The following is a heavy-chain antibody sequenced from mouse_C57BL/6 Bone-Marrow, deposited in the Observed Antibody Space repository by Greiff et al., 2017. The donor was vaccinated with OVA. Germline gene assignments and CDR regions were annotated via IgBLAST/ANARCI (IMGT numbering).Heavy chain of an antibody. Sequence: QVQLQQPGAELVKPGASVKMSCKASGYTFTSYWITWVKQRPGQGLEWIGDIYPGSGSTNYNEKFTSKATLTVEQSSSTSYMQLSSLTSEDAAVYYCASGFTGYFDVWGTGTTVTVSS. CDR2: IYPGSGST. J-gene: IGHJ1*03. CDR1: GYTFTSYW. CDR3: ASGFTGYFDV. D-gene: IGHD1-1*01. V-gene: IGHV1-55*01.